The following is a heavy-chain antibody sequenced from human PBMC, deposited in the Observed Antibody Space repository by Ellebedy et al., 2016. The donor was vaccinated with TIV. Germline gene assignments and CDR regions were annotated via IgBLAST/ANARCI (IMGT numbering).Heavy chain of an antibody. V-gene: IGHV4-39*01. CDR3: ARSLTGYSSGGRPSRGAFDI. CDR1: GGSISSSSYY. D-gene: IGHD6-19*01. CDR2: IYYSGST. Sequence: MPSETLSLTCTVSGGSISSSSYYWGWIRQPPGKGLEWIGSIYYSGSTYYNPSLKSRVTISVDTSKNQFSLKLSSVTAADTAVYYCARSLTGYSSGGRPSRGAFDIWGQGTMVTVSS. J-gene: IGHJ3*02.